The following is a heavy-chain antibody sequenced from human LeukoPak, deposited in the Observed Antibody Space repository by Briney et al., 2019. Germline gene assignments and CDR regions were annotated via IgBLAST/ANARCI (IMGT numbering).Heavy chain of an antibody. CDR3: ARAYFDWLFWFDP. V-gene: IGHV1-18*04. J-gene: IGHJ5*02. Sequence: ASVKVSCKASGYTFTSYYMHWVRQAPGQGLEWMGWISAYNGNTNYAQKLQGRVTMTTDTSTSTAYMELRSLRSDDTDVYYCARAYFDWLFWFDPWGQGTLVTVSS. CDR1: GYTFTSYY. D-gene: IGHD3-9*01. CDR2: ISAYNGNT.